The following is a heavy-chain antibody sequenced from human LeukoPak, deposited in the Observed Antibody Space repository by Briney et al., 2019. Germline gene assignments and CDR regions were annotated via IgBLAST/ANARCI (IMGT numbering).Heavy chain of an antibody. J-gene: IGHJ4*02. CDR3: ARTQGAVAGGLDY. CDR2: ISSNSNYI. D-gene: IGHD6-19*01. V-gene: IGHV3-21*01. CDR1: GFTFSTYN. Sequence: PGGSLRLSCAASGFTFSTYNMNWVRQAPGKGLEWVSSISSNSNYIYYADSVKGRFTISRDSAKNSLYLQMNSLRAEDTAVFYCARTQGAVAGGLDYWGQGTLVTVSS.